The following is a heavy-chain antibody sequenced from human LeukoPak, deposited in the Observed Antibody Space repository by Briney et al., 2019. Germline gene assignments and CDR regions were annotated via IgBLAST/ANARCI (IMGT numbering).Heavy chain of an antibody. Sequence: GASLKISCKGSGYSFTSYWIAWVRPMPGKGLGWMGIIYPGDSDTRYSPSFQGQVTMSADKSISTAYLQWSSLRASDTAMYYCARLVGYCSSTSCYEEGWVDPWGQGTLVTVSS. CDR2: IYPGDSDT. V-gene: IGHV5-51*01. D-gene: IGHD2-2*01. CDR3: ARLVGYCSSTSCYEEGWVDP. CDR1: GYSFTSYW. J-gene: IGHJ5*02.